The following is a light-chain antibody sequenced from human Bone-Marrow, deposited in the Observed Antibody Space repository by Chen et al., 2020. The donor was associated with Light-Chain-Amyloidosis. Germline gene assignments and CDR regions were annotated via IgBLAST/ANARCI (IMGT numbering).Light chain of an antibody. Sequence: QSALTQPASVSGSPGQSITISCTGTSSDVGGDNHVSWYQQHPDKAPKLMIYEVTNRPSWVPGRFSSSKSDNTASLTISGRQTEDEADYFCSSYTITNALVFGSGTRVTVL. V-gene: IGLV2-14*01. CDR2: EVT. CDR3: SSYTITNALV. J-gene: IGLJ1*01. CDR1: SSDVGGDNH.